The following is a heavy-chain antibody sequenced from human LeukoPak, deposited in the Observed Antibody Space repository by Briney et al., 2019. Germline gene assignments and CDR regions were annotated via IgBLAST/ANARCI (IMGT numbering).Heavy chain of an antibody. CDR3: ARVTHLIAVAGTRVAAFDI. CDR2: MNPNSGNT. J-gene: IGHJ3*02. CDR1: GYTFTSYD. V-gene: IGHV1-8*01. D-gene: IGHD6-19*01. Sequence: GASVKVSCKASGYTFTSYDINWVRQATGQGLEWMGWMNPNSGNTDYAQKFQGRVTMTRNTSISTAYMELSSLRSEDTAVYYCARVTHLIAVAGTRVAAFDIWGQGTMVTVSS.